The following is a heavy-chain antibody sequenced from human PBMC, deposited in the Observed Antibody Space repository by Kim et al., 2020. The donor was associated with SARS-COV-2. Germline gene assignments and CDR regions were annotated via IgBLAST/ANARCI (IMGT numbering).Heavy chain of an antibody. CDR3: ARDLGFSSDGSGY. J-gene: IGHJ4*02. Sequence: GGSLRLSCAASGFTFSSYVMHWVRQAPGKGLEWVAVIWYDGSNKYYADSVKGRFTISRDNSKNTLYLQMNSLRAEDTAVYYCARDLGFSSDGSGYWGQGTLVTVSS. D-gene: IGHD6-19*01. CDR2: IWYDGSNK. V-gene: IGHV3-33*01. CDR1: GFTFSSYV.